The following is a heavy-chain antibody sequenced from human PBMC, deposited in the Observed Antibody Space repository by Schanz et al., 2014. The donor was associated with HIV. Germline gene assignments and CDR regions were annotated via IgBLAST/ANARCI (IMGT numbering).Heavy chain of an antibody. CDR2: IHGGGGMP. CDR1: GFTFSTYA. CDR3: ARRSSDGGYYDN. V-gene: IGHV3-23*01. D-gene: IGHD2-15*01. Sequence: EVQLLESGGGLVQPGGSLRLYCAASGFTFSTYAMTWVRQTPGKGLEWVASIHGGGGMPFYADFVKGRFTVSRDNAKNTLYLQMNSLRDEDTAVYYCARRSSDGGYYDNWGQGTLVTVSS. J-gene: IGHJ4*02.